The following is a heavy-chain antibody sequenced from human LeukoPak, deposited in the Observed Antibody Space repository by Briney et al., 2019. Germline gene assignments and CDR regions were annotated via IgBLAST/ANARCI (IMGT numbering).Heavy chain of an antibody. V-gene: IGHV4-59*08. D-gene: IGHD3-22*01. CDR1: GGSISSYY. CDR2: IYYSGST. Sequence: SETLSLTCTVSGGSISSYYWSWIRQPPGKGLEWIGYIYYSGSTNYNPSLKSRVTISVDTSKNQFSLKLSSVTAADTAVYYCARSQKTRSYDSSGYFDHWGQGTLVTVSS. CDR3: ARSQKTRSYDSSGYFDH. J-gene: IGHJ4*02.